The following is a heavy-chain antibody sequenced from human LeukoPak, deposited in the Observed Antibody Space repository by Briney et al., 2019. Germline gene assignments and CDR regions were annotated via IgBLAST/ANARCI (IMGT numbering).Heavy chain of an antibody. D-gene: IGHD3-22*01. Sequence: ASVKVSCKASGYTFTGYYMHWVRQAPGQGLEWMGWINPNSGGTNYAQKFQGRVTMTRDASISTAYMELSRLRAEDTAVYYCAKDRYSSGYYLFDYWGQGTLVTVSS. CDR1: GYTFTGYY. J-gene: IGHJ4*02. V-gene: IGHV1-2*02. CDR2: INPNSGGT. CDR3: AKDRYSSGYYLFDY.